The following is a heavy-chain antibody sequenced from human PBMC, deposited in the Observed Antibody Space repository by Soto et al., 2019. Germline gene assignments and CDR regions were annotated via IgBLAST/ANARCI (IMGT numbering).Heavy chain of an antibody. J-gene: IGHJ4*02. CDR2: IHYTGST. CDR1: GPSISGYH. Sequence: PSETLSLTCTVSGPSISGYHWSWIRQPPGKGLEWIAYIHYTGSTNYNPSLKSRVTISVDTPKNQFSLRLSSVTAADTAVYYCARGSTPSFDYWGRGTLVTVSS. V-gene: IGHV4-59*01. D-gene: IGHD6-6*01. CDR3: ARGSTPSFDY.